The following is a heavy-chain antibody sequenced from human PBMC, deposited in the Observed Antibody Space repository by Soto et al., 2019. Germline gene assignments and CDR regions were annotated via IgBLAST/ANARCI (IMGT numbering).Heavy chain of an antibody. Sequence: SETLSLTCTVSGGSISSCYWSWIRQPPGKGLEWIGYIYYSGSTNYNPSLKSRVTISVDTSKNQFSLKLSSVTAADTAVYYCARDSSSSSFLNWFDPWGQGTLVTVSS. J-gene: IGHJ5*02. V-gene: IGHV4-59*01. CDR1: GGSISSCY. CDR3: ARDSSSSSFLNWFDP. CDR2: IYYSGST. D-gene: IGHD6-6*01.